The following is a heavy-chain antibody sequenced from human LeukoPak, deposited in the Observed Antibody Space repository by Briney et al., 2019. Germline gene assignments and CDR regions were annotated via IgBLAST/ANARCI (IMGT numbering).Heavy chain of an antibody. CDR3: ARETDYYDSSGYYIFDY. CDR2: IYYSGST. D-gene: IGHD3-22*01. J-gene: IGHJ4*02. CDR1: GGSISSHY. Sequence: PSETLSLTCTVSGGSISSHYWSWIRQPPGKGLEWIGYIYYSGSTNYNPSLKSRVTISVDTSKNQFSLKLSSVTAADTAVYYCARETDYYDSSGYYIFDYWGRGTLVTVSS. V-gene: IGHV4-59*11.